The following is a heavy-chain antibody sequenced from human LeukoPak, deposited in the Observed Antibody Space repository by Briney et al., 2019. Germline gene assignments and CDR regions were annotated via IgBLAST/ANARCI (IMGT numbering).Heavy chain of an antibody. Sequence: SSETLSLTCTVSGGSISSYYWSWIRQPPGKGLEWIGYIYYSGSTNYNPPLKSRVTISVDTSKNQFSLKLSSVTAADTAVYYCARTRGFLESYFDYWGQGTLVTVSS. V-gene: IGHV4-59*08. CDR1: GGSISSYY. J-gene: IGHJ4*02. CDR3: ARTRGFLESYFDY. D-gene: IGHD3-3*01. CDR2: IYYSGST.